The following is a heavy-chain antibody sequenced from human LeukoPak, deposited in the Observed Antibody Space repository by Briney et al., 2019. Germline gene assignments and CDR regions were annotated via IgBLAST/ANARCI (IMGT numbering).Heavy chain of an antibody. Sequence: EGSLRLSCAASGFTFSSYAMSWVRQAPGKGLEWVSAISGSGGSTYYADSVKGRLTISRDNSKNTLYLQMNSLRAEDTAVYYCAKLHYDILTGYPRYWGQGTLVTVSS. CDR1: GFTFSSYA. V-gene: IGHV3-23*01. D-gene: IGHD3-9*01. CDR2: ISGSGGST. CDR3: AKLHYDILTGYPRY. J-gene: IGHJ4*02.